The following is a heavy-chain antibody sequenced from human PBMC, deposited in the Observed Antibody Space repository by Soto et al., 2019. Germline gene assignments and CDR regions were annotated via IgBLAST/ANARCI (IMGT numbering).Heavy chain of an antibody. CDR3: ARLQGIVVVTEGLGGFDI. J-gene: IGHJ3*02. D-gene: IGHD2-21*02. Sequence: PGESLKISGKGSGYSFTSYWISWVRQMPGKGLEWMGRIDPSDSYTNYSPSFQGHVTISADKSISTAYLQWSSLKASDTAMYHCARLQGIVVVTEGLGGFDIWGQGTMVTVSS. CDR2: IDPSDSYT. V-gene: IGHV5-10-1*01. CDR1: GYSFTSYW.